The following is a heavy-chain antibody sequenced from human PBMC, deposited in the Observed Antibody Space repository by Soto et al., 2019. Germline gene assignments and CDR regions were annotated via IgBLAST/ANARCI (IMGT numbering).Heavy chain of an antibody. Sequence: GGSLRLSCAASGFTFSSYAMHWVRQAPGKGLEWVAVISYDGSNKYYADSVKGRFTISRDNSKNTLYLQMNSLRAEDTAVYYCARDSQPGVGTTGLFDYWGQGTLVTVSS. J-gene: IGHJ4*02. CDR2: ISYDGSNK. CDR1: GFTFSSYA. V-gene: IGHV3-30-3*01. D-gene: IGHD1-7*01. CDR3: ARDSQPGVGTTGLFDY.